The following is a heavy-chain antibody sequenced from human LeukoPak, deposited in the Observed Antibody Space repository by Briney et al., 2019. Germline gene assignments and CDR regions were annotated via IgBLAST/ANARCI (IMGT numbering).Heavy chain of an antibody. D-gene: IGHD6-13*01. V-gene: IGHV4-34*01. CDR2: INHSGST. J-gene: IGHJ4*02. Sequence: SETLSLTCAVYGXSFSGYYWSWIRQPPGKGLESIGEINHSGSTNYNPSLKSRVTISVDTSKNQFSLKLRSVTAADTAVYYCASRYSSSWYRAEDYWGQGTLVTVSS. CDR1: GXSFSGYY. CDR3: ASRYSSSWYRAEDY.